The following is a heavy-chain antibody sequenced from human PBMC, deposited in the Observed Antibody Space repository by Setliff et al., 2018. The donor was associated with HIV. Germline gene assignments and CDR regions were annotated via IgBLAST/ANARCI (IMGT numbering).Heavy chain of an antibody. V-gene: IGHV3-53*01. CDR2: IYSGGST. CDR1: GYSISSGYY. CDR3: ARVGAVAGTIFYYMDV. Sequence: ETLSLTCAVSGYSISSGYYWGWIRQPPGKGLEWVSLIYSGGSTYYADSVKGRFTISRDNSENTLYLQMNSLRAEDTAVYYCARVGAVAGTIFYYMDVWGKGTTVTVSS. D-gene: IGHD6-13*01. J-gene: IGHJ6*03.